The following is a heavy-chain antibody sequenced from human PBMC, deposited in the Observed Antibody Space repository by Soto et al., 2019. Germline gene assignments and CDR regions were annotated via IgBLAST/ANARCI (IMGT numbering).Heavy chain of an antibody. Sequence: ASVKVSCKASGYTFTSYGISWVRQAPGQGLEWMGWISAYNGNTNYAQKLQGRVTMTTDTSTSTAYIELRSLRSDDTAVYYCARYDFWSGYGPDYYYYGMDVWGQGTTVTVSS. D-gene: IGHD3-3*01. J-gene: IGHJ6*02. CDR2: ISAYNGNT. CDR1: GYTFTSYG. V-gene: IGHV1-18*01. CDR3: ARYDFWSGYGPDYYYYGMDV.